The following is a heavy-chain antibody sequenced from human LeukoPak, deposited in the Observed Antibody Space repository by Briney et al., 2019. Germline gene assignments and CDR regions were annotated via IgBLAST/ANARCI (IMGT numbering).Heavy chain of an antibody. D-gene: IGHD3-3*01. CDR3: AKEKLEYHYFDN. Sequence: SETLSLTCTVSGGSISGYYWSWSRQAPGKGVEWIGNLYYNRGAWFKSSLKSRVTTSVDTSKNEFSLKLSSVTAADTAVYYCAKEKLEYHYFDNWGQGTLVTVSS. V-gene: IGHV4-59*08. J-gene: IGHJ4*02. CDR1: GGSISGYY. CDR2: LYYNRGA.